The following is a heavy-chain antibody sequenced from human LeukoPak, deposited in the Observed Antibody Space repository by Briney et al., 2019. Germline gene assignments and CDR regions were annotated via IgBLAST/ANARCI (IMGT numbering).Heavy chain of an antibody. V-gene: IGHV4-4*07. Sequence: SETLSLTCTVSGGSISSYYWSWIRQPAGKGLEWIGRIYSSGGTIYNPSLKSRVTMSVDTSKNQFSLKLTSVTAADTAVYYCARWQDAFDICGQGTMVTVSS. CDR3: ARWQDAFDI. CDR2: IYSSGGT. CDR1: GGSISSYY. J-gene: IGHJ3*02.